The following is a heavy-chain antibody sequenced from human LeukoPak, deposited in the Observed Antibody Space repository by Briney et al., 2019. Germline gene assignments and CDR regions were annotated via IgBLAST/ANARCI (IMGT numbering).Heavy chain of an antibody. CDR3: ARVGGSPYYYYGMDV. CDR2: IIPIFGTA. CDR1: GGTFSSYA. Sequence: SVRVSCQASGGTFSSYAISWLRQAPGQGLEWMGGIIPIFGTAIYAQKFQGRVTITADESTSTAYMELRSLRSDDTAAYYCARVGGSPYYYYGMDVWGQGTTVTVSS. D-gene: IGHD6-13*01. J-gene: IGHJ6*02. V-gene: IGHV1-69*13.